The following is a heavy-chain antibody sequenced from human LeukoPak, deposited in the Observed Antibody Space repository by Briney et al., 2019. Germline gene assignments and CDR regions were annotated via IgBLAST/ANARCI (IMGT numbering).Heavy chain of an antibody. J-gene: IGHJ4*02. CDR1: GFTFSSYS. CDR2: ISSRSSTE. D-gene: IGHD3-10*02. CDR3: AKTMLRFTFDY. V-gene: IGHV3-48*04. Sequence: GGSLRLSCAASGFTFSSYSMNWVRQAPGKGLEWISYISSRSSTEKYADSVKGRFTVSRDNAKNSLSLQMNSLRAEDTAVYYCAKTMLRFTFDYWGQGTLVTVSS.